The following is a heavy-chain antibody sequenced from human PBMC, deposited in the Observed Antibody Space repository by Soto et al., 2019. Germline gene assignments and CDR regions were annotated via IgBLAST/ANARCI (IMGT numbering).Heavy chain of an antibody. CDR2: IYYSGST. CDR3: AREYVGFLEWSSRYFDY. D-gene: IGHD3-3*01. CDR1: GGSISSYY. V-gene: IGHV4-59*01. Sequence: PSETLSLTCTVSGGSISSYYWSWIRQPPGKGLEWIGYIYYSGSTNYNPSLKSRVTISVDTSKNQFSLKLSSVTAADTAVYYCAREYVGFLEWSSRYFDYWGQGTLVTVSS. J-gene: IGHJ4*02.